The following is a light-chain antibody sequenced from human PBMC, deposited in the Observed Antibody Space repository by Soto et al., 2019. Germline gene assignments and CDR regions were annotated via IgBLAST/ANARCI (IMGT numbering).Light chain of an antibody. CDR1: SSNIGRST. CDR3: AAWDDSLNVV. CDR2: SNN. V-gene: IGLV1-44*01. Sequence: QTVVTQPPSASGTPGQRVTISCSGSSSNIGRSTVNWYQQLPGTAPKLLIYSNNQRPSGVPDRFSGSKSGTSASLAISGLQSEDEADYYCAAWDDSLNVVFGGGTKLTVL. J-gene: IGLJ2*01.